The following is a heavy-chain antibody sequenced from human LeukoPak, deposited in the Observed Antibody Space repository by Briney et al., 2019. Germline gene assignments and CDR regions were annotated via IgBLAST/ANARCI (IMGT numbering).Heavy chain of an antibody. D-gene: IGHD3-16*02. Sequence: GASVKVSCKASGYTFTSYDINWVRQATGQGLEWMGWINPNSGGTNYAQKFQGRVTMTRDTSISTAYMELSRLRSDDTAVYYCARDQYDYVWGSYRYKSEDRGIDYWGQGTLVTVSS. CDR3: ARDQYDYVWGSYRYKSEDRGIDY. CDR1: GYTFTSYD. J-gene: IGHJ4*02. V-gene: IGHV1-2*02. CDR2: INPNSGGT.